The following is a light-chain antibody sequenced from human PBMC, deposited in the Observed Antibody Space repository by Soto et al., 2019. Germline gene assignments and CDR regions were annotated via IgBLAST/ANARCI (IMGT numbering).Light chain of an antibody. CDR3: QSFDSLSGSRV. V-gene: IGLV1-40*01. J-gene: IGLJ3*02. Sequence: QSALTQPPSVSGAPGQRVTISCTGSSSNIGAGFDVHWYRQLPGTAPKVLIYGNTNRPSGVPDRFSGSKSGTSASLAITGLQAEDEADYYCQSFDSLSGSRVFGGGTKLTVL. CDR1: SSNIGAGFD. CDR2: GNT.